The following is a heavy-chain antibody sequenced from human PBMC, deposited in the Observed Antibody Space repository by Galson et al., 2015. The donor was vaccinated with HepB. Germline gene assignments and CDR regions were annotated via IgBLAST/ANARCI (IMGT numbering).Heavy chain of an antibody. CDR2: IWYDGSNK. CDR3: AREVRYCSGGSCYYPFDY. CDR1: GFTFSSYG. J-gene: IGHJ4*02. V-gene: IGHV3-33*08. Sequence: SLRLSCAASGFTFSSYGMHWVRQAPGKGLEWVAVIWYDGSNKYYADSVKGRFTISRDNSKNTLYLQMNSLRAEDTAVYYCAREVRYCSGGSCYYPFDYWGQGTLVTVSS. D-gene: IGHD2-15*01.